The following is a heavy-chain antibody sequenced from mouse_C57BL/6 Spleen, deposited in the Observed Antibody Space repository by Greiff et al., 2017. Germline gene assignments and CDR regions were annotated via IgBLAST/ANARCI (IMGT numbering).Heavy chain of an antibody. D-gene: IGHD2-3*01. V-gene: IGHV1-15*01. CDR3: TRYGYYPFFDY. CDR1: GYTFTDYE. J-gene: IGHJ2*01. Sequence: VQLQESGAELVRPGASVTLSCKASGYTFTDYEMHWVKQTPVHGLEWIGAIDPETGGTAYNQKFKGKAILTADKSSSTAYMELRSLTSEDSAVYYCTRYGYYPFFDYWGQGTTLTVSS. CDR2: IDPETGGT.